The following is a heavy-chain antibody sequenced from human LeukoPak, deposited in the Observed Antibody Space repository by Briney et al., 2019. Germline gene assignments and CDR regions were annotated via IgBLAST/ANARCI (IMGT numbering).Heavy chain of an antibody. CDR2: FYTSGST. J-gene: IGHJ4*02. CDR1: GGSISSGSYS. CDR3: ARRWATNWITILRSYFDY. V-gene: IGHV4-61*02. Sequence: SETLSLTCTVSGGSISSGSYSWSWIRQPAGKGLEWIGRFYTSGSTNYNPSLKSRVTISVDMSKNQFSLKLSSVTAADTAVYYCARRWATNWITILRSYFDYWGQGTLVTVSS. D-gene: IGHD3-3*01.